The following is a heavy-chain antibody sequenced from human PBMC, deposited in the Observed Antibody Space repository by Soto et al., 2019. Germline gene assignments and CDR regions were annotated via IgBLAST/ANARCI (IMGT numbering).Heavy chain of an antibody. CDR1: GFTFSGSA. V-gene: IGHV3-73*01. Sequence: EVQLVESGGGLVQPGGSLKLSCAASGFTFSGSAMHWVRQASGKGLEWVGRIRSKANSYATAYAVSVNGSFTISRDDSKNTAYLQMNSLETEDTAVYYCAMDTHMIPHGMDVWGQGTTVTVSS. CDR3: AMDTHMIPHGMDV. J-gene: IGHJ6*02. CDR2: IRSKANSYAT. D-gene: IGHD5-18*01.